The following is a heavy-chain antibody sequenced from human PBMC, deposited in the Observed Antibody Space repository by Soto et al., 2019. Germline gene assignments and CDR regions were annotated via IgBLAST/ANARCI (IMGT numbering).Heavy chain of an antibody. J-gene: IGHJ6*02. D-gene: IGHD2-21*02. CDR1: GGSISSGGYY. V-gene: IGHV4-31*03. Sequence: SETLSLTCTVSGGSISSGGYYWSWIRQHPGKGLEWIGYIYYSGSTYYNPSLKSRVTISVDTSKNQFSLKLSSVTAADTAVYYCARALQTAIGFKYYYYGMDVWGQGTTVTVSS. CDR3: ARALQTAIGFKYYYYGMDV. CDR2: IYYSGST.